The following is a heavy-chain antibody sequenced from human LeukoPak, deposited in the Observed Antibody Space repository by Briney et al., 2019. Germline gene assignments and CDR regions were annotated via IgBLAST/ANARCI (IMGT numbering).Heavy chain of an antibody. CDR3: ARRLGFRIDY. D-gene: IGHD5-12*01. CDR1: GDSISNSNYY. CDR2: IYYRGST. J-gene: IGHJ4*02. Sequence: SETLSLTCTVSGDSISNSNYYWGWVRQPPGKGLEWIGSIYYRGSTYYNSSLKSRVTISVDTSKNQFSLKLSSVTAADTAVYYCARRLGFRIDYWGQGTLVTVSS. V-gene: IGHV4-39*01.